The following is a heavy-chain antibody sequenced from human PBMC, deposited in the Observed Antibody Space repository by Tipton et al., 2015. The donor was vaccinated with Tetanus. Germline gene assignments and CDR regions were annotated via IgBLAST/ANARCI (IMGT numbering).Heavy chain of an antibody. D-gene: IGHD6-6*01. Sequence: TLSLTCTVSGGSINSPDYSWGWIRQPPGKGLEWMGYIYQSGSTSYNPSLATRVTITADKSKNQFSLNLRSVTAADTAVYYCARDRGQQFVSDWFDPWGQGTLVTVSS. CDR2: IYQSGST. CDR3: ARDRGQQFVSDWFDP. V-gene: IGHV4-30-2*01. J-gene: IGHJ5*02. CDR1: GGSINSPDYS.